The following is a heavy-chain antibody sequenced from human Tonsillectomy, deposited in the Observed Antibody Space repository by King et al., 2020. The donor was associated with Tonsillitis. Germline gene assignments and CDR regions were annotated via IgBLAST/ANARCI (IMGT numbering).Heavy chain of an antibody. D-gene: IGHD4-17*01. CDR3: AGRDGALDYYYYGMDV. Sequence: VQLVESGGGVVQPGRSLRLSCAASGFTFSSYAMHWVRQAPGKGLEWVAAISYDGSNKYYADSVKGRFTLSRDNSKNTLYLQMNSLRAEDTAMYYWAGRDGALDYYYYGMDVWGQGTTVTVSS. CDR1: GFTFSSYA. CDR2: ISYDGSNK. J-gene: IGHJ6*02. V-gene: IGHV3-30-3*01.